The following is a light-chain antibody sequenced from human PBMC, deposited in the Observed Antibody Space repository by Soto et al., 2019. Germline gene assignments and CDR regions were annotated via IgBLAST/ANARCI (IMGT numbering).Light chain of an antibody. CDR3: QQYSNWPLP. V-gene: IGKV3-15*01. CDR1: QSVSSN. CDR2: GAS. J-gene: IGKJ4*01. Sequence: EIVMTQSPATLSVSPGEGATLSCRASQSVSSNLAWYQQKPGQAPRLLILGASTRATVIPARFSGSGSGTEFSLSISALQSEDFAIYYCQQYSNWPLPFGGGTKVGIK.